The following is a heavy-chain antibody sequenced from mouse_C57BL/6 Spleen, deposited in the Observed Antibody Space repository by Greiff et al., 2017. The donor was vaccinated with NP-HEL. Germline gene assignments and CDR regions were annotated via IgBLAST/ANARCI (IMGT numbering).Heavy chain of an antibody. CDR1: GYAFSSSW. CDR3: ARSFITTVIVRYFDV. D-gene: IGHD1-1*01. Sequence: QVQLKESGPELVKPGASVKISCKASGYAFSSSWMNWVKQRPGKGLEWIGRIYPGDGDTTYNGKFKGKATLTADKSSSTAYMHLSSLTSEDSAVYFCARSFITTVIVRYFDVWGTGTTVTVSS. J-gene: IGHJ1*03. CDR2: IYPGDGDT. V-gene: IGHV1-82*01.